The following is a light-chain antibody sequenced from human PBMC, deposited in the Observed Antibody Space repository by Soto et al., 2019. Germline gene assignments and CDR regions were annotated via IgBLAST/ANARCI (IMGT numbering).Light chain of an antibody. J-gene: IGKJ2*01. CDR2: GAY. CDR1: QSVSNT. V-gene: IGKV3D-15*01. CDR3: QQYDNWPYT. Sequence: EIVMTQSPATLSVSPGERATLSCRASQSVSNTLAWYQQKPGQAPRLLMYGAYIRATGIPARFSGGGSGTQFTLTISSLQSEDFAVYYCQQYDNWPYTFGQGTKLEIK.